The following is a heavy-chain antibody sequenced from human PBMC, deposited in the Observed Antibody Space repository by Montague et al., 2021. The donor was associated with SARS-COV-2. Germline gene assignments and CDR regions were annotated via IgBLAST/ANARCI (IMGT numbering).Heavy chain of an antibody. V-gene: IGHV4-59*01. CDR2: VHYTGST. CDR3: ARAQNTCFIANCVNYFEV. CDR1: GGSISSSY. J-gene: IGHJ4*02. Sequence: SETLSLTCEVSGGSISSSYRSWTRQSPGKDLEWIGYVHYTGSTKYNPSLKTRVTLSLDTPKKHCSLKLKSVTAADTAVYYCARAQNTCFIANCVNYFEVWGLGALVTVSS. D-gene: IGHD1-1*01.